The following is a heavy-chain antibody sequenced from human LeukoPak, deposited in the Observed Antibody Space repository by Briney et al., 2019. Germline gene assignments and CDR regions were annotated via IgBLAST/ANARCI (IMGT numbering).Heavy chain of an antibody. CDR2: KNQDGSKE. Sequence: GGSLRLSCAASGFTFSNYWMTWVRQAPGKGLEWVAHKNQDGSKEYYMDSVKARFTISRDNAKNSLSLQMNSLRAEDTAVYYCVRDGGVSGYDLLDYWGQGTVVTVSS. V-gene: IGHV3-7*01. J-gene: IGHJ4*02. CDR3: VRDGGVSGYDLLDY. CDR1: GFTFSNYW. D-gene: IGHD5-12*01.